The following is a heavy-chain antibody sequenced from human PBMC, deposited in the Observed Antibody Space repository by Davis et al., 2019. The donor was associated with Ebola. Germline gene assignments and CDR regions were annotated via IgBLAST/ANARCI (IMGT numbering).Heavy chain of an antibody. CDR2: ISGSGGST. D-gene: IGHD3-16*01. Sequence: GESLKISCAASGFTFSSYAMSWVRQAPGKGLEWVSAISGSGGSTYYADSVKGRFTISRDNSKNTLYLQMNSLRAEDTAVYYCARLGWTFWVRDYWGQGTLVTVSS. CDR1: GFTFSSYA. CDR3: ARLGWTFWVRDY. J-gene: IGHJ4*02. V-gene: IGHV3-23*01.